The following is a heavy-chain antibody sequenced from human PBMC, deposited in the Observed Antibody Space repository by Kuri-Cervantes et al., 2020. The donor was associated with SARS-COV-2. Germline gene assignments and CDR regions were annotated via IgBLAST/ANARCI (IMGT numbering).Heavy chain of an antibody. V-gene: IGHV1-69*13. D-gene: IGHD2-2*01. J-gene: IGHJ6*02. CDR1: GGTFSSYA. CDR3: ARGGVVPADLNNNYYAMDV. CDR2: IIPIFGTA. Sequence: SVKVSRKASGGTFSSYAIRWVRQAPGQGLEWMGGIIPIFGTANYAQKFQGRVTITADESTSTAYMELSSLRSEDPAVYYCARGGVVPADLNNNYYAMDVWGQGTTVTVSS.